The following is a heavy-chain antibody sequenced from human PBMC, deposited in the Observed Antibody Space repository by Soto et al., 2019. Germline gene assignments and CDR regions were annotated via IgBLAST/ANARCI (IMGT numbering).Heavy chain of an antibody. D-gene: IGHD2-15*01. V-gene: IGHV1-18*04. J-gene: IGHJ4*02. CDR2: FSVYNGNT. Sequence: QVRLVQSGAELKKPGASVKVSCKASGNPFISYAISWVRQAPGQGLEWMGRFSVYNGNTIYAQKFHDRLTVTTDTSTTTAYIKLRSLTSDDTAVYYCVWSCTGGSCPDYWAQGPLATVSS. CDR1: GNPFISYA. CDR3: VWSCTGGSCPDY.